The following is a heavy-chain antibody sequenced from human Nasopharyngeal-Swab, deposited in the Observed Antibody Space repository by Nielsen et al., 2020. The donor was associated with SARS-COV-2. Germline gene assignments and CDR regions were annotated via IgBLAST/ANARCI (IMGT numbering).Heavy chain of an antibody. D-gene: IGHD3-10*01. CDR2: IYYSGST. CDR3: ARVAIRYYFGSGSYRSLDF. Sequence: SETLSLTCTVSGGSISSGGYYWSWIRQHPGKGLEWIGYIYYSGSTNYNPSLKSRVTISLDTSKNQFSLKLSSVTAADTAVYYCARVAIRYYFGSGSYRSLDFWGQGTLVTVSS. J-gene: IGHJ4*02. V-gene: IGHV4-31*03. CDR1: GGSISSGGYY.